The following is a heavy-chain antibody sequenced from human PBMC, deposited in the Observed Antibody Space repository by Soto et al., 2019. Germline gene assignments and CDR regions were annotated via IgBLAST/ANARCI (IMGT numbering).Heavy chain of an antibody. J-gene: IGHJ4*02. CDR1: GFTFSSYG. D-gene: IGHD6-13*01. V-gene: IGHV3-33*01. CDR2: IWYDGSNK. Sequence: GGSLRLSCAASGFTFSSYGMHWVRQAPGKGLEWVAVIWYDGSNKYYADSVKGRFTISRDNSKNTLYLQMNSLRAEDTAVYYCARGEAAAGILSPGHYWGQGTLVTVSS. CDR3: ARGEAAAGILSPGHY.